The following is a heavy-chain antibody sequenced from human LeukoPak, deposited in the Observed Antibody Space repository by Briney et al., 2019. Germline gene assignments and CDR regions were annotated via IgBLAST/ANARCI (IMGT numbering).Heavy chain of an antibody. CDR3: AKSYDNHNWYFHL. CDR2: IWYDGNNK. V-gene: IGHV3-33*06. CDR1: GFTFSTYG. Sequence: GRSLRLSCAASGFTFSTYGMNWVRQAPGKGLEWVAIIWYDGNNKYCADSVKGRFTISRDNSKNTLYLQMNSLRADDTAVYYCAKSYDNHNWYFHLWGRGTLVTVSS. D-gene: IGHD3-10*01. J-gene: IGHJ2*01.